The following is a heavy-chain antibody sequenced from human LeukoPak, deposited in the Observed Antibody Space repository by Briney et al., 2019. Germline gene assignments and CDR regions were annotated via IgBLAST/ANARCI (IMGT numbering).Heavy chain of an antibody. D-gene: IGHD2-2*01. CDR2: ISYDGSNK. V-gene: IGHV3-30*18. CDR3: AKAPGYCSSTNPCYYYYGMDV. J-gene: IGHJ6*02. Sequence: GGSLRLSCAASGFTFSSYGMHWVRQAPGKGLEWVAVISYDGSNKYYADSVKGRFTISRDNSKNTLCLQMNSLRAEDTAVYYCAKAPGYCSSTNPCYYYYGMDVWGQGTTVTVSS. CDR1: GFTFSSYG.